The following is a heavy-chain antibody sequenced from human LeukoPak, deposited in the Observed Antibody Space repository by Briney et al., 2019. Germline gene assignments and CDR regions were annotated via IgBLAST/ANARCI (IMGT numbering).Heavy chain of an antibody. V-gene: IGHV4-4*07. CDR1: GGSISSYY. D-gene: IGHD2-2*01. CDR3: ARMNRRIVVVPAAIYYYYMDV. J-gene: IGHJ6*03. Sequence: SSETLSLTCTVSGGSISSYYWSWIRQPAGKGLEWIGRIYTSGSTYYNPSLKSRVTISVDTSKNQFSLKLSSVTAADTAVYYCARMNRRIVVVPAAIYYYYMDVWGKGTTVTVSS. CDR2: IYTSGST.